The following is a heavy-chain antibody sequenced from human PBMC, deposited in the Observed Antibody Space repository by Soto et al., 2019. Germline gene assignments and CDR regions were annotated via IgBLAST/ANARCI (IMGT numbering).Heavy chain of an antibody. Sequence: SVTHRLTYTVAGGTISSISYYCVWIRQPPGKGLEWIGSIYYSGSTYYNPSLKSRVTISVDTSKNQFSLKLSSVTAADTAVYYCARQVLLWFGDIGHMDVWGQGTTVTVSS. D-gene: IGHD3-10*01. V-gene: IGHV4-39*01. CDR1: GGTISSISYY. CDR2: IYYSGST. CDR3: ARQVLLWFGDIGHMDV. J-gene: IGHJ6*02.